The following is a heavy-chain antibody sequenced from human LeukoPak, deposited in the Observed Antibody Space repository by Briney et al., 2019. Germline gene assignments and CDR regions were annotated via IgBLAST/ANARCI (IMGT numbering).Heavy chain of an antibody. CDR3: AKTSRGYSYGSYYYYGMDV. CDR1: GFTFDDYA. V-gene: IGHV3-9*01. J-gene: IGHJ6*02. Sequence: GGSLTLSCAASGFTFDDYAMHWVRQAPGKGLEWVSGISWNSGSIGYADSVKGRFTISRDNAKNSLYLQMNSLRAEDTALYYCAKTSRGYSYGSYYYYGMDVWGQGTTVTVSS. CDR2: ISWNSGSI. D-gene: IGHD5-18*01.